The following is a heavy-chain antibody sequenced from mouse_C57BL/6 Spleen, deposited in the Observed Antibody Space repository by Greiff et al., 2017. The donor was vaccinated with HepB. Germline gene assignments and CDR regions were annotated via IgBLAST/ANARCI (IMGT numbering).Heavy chain of an antibody. Sequence: QVQLKQSGAELVRPGTSVKMSCKASGYTFTNYWIGWAKQRPGHGLEWIGDIYPGGGYNNYNEKCKGKATLTAEKSTSTAYMQFSSLTSEDSAIYYCARFTTVVARSYWYFDVWGTGTTVTVSS. CDR2: IYPGGGYN. J-gene: IGHJ1*03. D-gene: IGHD1-1*01. V-gene: IGHV1-63*01. CDR1: GYTFTNYW. CDR3: ARFTTVVARSYWYFDV.